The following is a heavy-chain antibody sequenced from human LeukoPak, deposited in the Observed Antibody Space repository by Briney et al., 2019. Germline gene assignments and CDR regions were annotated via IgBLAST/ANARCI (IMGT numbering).Heavy chain of an antibody. D-gene: IGHD3-16*01. J-gene: IGHJ4*02. CDR3: AKGLWTLTFGGVLYY. Sequence: PGGSLRLSCAASGFTFDDYAMHWVRQVPGKGLEWVSFISGDGGSTHYADSVKGRFTISRDNSKNSLYLQMNSLRNDDTAFYYCAKGLWTLTFGGVLYYWGQGILVTVST. CDR2: ISGDGGST. V-gene: IGHV3-43*02. CDR1: GFTFDDYA.